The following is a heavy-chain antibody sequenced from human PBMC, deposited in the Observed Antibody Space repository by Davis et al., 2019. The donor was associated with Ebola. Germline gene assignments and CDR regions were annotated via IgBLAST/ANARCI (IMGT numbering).Heavy chain of an antibody. CDR3: ARDSSYDLG. CDR1: GFTFSRYW. Sequence: GESLKISCAASGFTFSRYWMSWVRQAPGKGLEWVANIKTDGTEGYYADSVKGRFTISRDNAKNSLFLQMNSLRAEDTAVYYCARDSSYDLGWGQGTLVTVSS. J-gene: IGHJ4*02. D-gene: IGHD5-12*01. V-gene: IGHV3-7*03. CDR2: IKTDGTEG.